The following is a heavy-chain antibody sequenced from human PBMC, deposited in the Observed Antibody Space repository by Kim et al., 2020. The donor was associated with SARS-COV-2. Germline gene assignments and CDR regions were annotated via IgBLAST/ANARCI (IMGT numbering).Heavy chain of an antibody. CDR1: GGSISSYY. CDR3: ARAEYCSSTSCSWGRPNWFDP. CDR2: IYYSGST. D-gene: IGHD2-2*01. V-gene: IGHV4-59*01. J-gene: IGHJ5*02. Sequence: SETLSLTCTVSGGSISSYYWSWIRQPPGKGLEWIGYIYYSGSTNYNPSLKSRVTISVDTSKNQFSLKLSSVTAADTAVYYCARAEYCSSTSCSWGRPNWFDPWGQGTLVTVSS.